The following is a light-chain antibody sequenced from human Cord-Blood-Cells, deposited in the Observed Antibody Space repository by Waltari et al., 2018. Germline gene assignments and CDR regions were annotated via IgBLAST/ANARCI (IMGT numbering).Light chain of an antibody. CDR2: AAF. CDR3: QQSYSTPVT. Sequence: DIQMTQSPSSLSASVGDRVTITCRASQSISSYLNWYQQKPGKAPKILIYAAFSLQSGVPSRFSVSGSGTDFTLTISSLQPEDFATYYCQQSYSTPVTFGQGTKLEIK. CDR1: QSISSY. J-gene: IGKJ2*01. V-gene: IGKV1-39*01.